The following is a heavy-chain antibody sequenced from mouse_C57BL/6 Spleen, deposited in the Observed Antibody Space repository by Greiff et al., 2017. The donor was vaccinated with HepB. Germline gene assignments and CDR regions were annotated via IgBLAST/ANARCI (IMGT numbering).Heavy chain of an antibody. CDR1: GFTFSDYG. Sequence: EVKLVESGGGLVQPGGSLKLSCAASGFTFSDYGMAWVRQAPRKGPEWVAFISNLAYSIYYADTVTGRFTISRENAKNTLYLEMSSLRSEDTAMYYCARNNGSSHGFAYWDQGTLVTVSA. CDR2: ISNLAYSI. D-gene: IGHD1-1*01. CDR3: ARNNGSSHGFAY. J-gene: IGHJ3*01. V-gene: IGHV5-15*01.